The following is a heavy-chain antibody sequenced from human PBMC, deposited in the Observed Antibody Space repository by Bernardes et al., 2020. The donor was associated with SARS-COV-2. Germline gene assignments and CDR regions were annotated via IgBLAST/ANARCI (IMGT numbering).Heavy chain of an antibody. D-gene: IGHD2-8*02. CDR3: ARRFCTASGCSANFYGLGV. CDR1: GFTFNNYG. V-gene: IGHV3-33*01. Sequence: GGSLRLSCAASGFTFNNYGMHWARQAPGKGLEWVAVIWYDGSTKYYTDSVKGRFTISRDNSKNMLYLQMNGLREEDTAIYYCARRFCTASGCSANFYGLGVWGLGTTVIVSS. J-gene: IGHJ6*02. CDR2: IWYDGSTK.